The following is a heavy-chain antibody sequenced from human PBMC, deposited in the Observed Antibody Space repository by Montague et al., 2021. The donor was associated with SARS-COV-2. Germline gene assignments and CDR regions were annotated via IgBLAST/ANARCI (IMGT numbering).Heavy chain of an antibody. CDR2: TGTAGDT. CDR3: ARVNHYYDSSGYKIYWYFDL. Sequence: SLRLSCAASGFTLSSYDLHWVRQATGKGLEWVSATGTAGDTNYPRAVXXLFTLSRENAKNSLYLQLNSLRAGDTAVYYCARVNHYYDSSGYKIYWYFDLWGRGTLVTVSS. CDR1: GFTLSSYD. J-gene: IGHJ2*01. D-gene: IGHD3-22*01. V-gene: IGHV3-13*01.